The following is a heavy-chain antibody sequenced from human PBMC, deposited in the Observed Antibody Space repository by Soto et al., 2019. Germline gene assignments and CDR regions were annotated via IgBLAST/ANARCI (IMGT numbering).Heavy chain of an antibody. J-gene: IGHJ3*02. Sequence: GGSLRLSCAASGFTFSSYAMSWVRQAPGKGLVWVSRINSDGSSTSYADSVKGRFTISRDNAKNTLYLQMNSLRAEDTAVYYCARATTVVTTEAFDIWGQGKMVTVS. CDR2: INSDGSST. D-gene: IGHD4-17*01. CDR1: GFTFSSYA. CDR3: ARATTVVTTEAFDI. V-gene: IGHV3-74*01.